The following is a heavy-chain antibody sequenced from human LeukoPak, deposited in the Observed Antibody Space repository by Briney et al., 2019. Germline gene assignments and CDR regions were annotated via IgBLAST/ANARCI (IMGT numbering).Heavy chain of an antibody. CDR1: GGSFSGYY. CDR3: ARVRGTNGDYGAIDY. V-gene: IGHV4-34*01. J-gene: IGHJ4*02. D-gene: IGHD4-17*01. Sequence: PSETLSLTCAVYGGSFSGYYWSWIRQPPGKGLEWIGEINHSGSTNYNPSLKSRVTISVDTSKNQFSLKLSSVTAADTAVYYCARVRGTNGDYGAIDYWGQGTLVTVSS. CDR2: INHSGST.